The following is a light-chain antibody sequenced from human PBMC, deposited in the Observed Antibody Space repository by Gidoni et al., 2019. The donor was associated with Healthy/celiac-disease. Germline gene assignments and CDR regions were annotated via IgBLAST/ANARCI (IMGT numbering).Light chain of an antibody. V-gene: IGKV3-11*01. Sequence: EIVLTQSPATLSLSPGERATLSCRASQSVSSYLVWSQQKPGQAPRLLIYDASNRATGSPARFSGSGSGTDFTLTTSSLEPEDFAVYYCQQRSNWTPSTFGQGTRLEIK. CDR3: QQRSNWTPST. CDR2: DAS. CDR1: QSVSSY. J-gene: IGKJ5*01.